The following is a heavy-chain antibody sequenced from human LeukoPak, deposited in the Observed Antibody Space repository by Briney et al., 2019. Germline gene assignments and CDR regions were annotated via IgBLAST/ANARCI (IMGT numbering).Heavy chain of an antibody. CDR2: IYYSGST. V-gene: IGHV4-39*07. D-gene: IGHD3-16*01. Sequence: PSETLSLTCNVSGGSISSRSYYWGWIRQPPGQGLEWIGSIYYSGSTYYNPSLKSRVTISVDTSKNQFSLKLSSVTAADTAIYYCAREAVFNSDYDRYPAFDPWGQGTLVTVSS. CDR1: GGSISSRSYY. CDR3: AREAVFNSDYDRYPAFDP. J-gene: IGHJ5*02.